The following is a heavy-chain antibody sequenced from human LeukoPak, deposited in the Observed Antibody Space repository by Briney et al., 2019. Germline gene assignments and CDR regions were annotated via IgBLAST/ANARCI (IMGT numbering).Heavy chain of an antibody. V-gene: IGHV4-38-2*01. J-gene: IGHJ4*02. CDR3: ARHPTAATIDY. CDR1: GYSISSGYY. CDR2: IYHSGST. Sequence: PSETLSLTCAVSGYSISSGYYWGWIRQPPGEGLEWIGSIYHSGSTYYNPSLKSRVTISVDTSKNQFSLKLSSVTAADTAVYYCARHPTAATIDYWGQGTLVTVSS. D-gene: IGHD2-15*01.